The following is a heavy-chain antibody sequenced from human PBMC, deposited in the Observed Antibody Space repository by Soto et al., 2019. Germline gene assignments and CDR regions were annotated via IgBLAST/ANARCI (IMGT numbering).Heavy chain of an antibody. J-gene: IGHJ3*02. D-gene: IGHD4-17*01. V-gene: IGHV3-13*01. CDR1: GFTLSNYA. Sequence: PGGSLRLSCAASGFTLSNYAIHWVRQRTGEGLEWVSAIGTAGDTYYPDSVKGRFTVSRDNAKNSLYLLMNSLTAGDTAVYYCATGMDYGRAFDIWGQGTMVTVSS. CDR3: ATGMDYGRAFDI. CDR2: IGTAGDT.